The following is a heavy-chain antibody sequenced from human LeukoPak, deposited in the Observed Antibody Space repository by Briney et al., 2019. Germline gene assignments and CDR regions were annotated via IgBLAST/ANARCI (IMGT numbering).Heavy chain of an antibody. V-gene: IGHV3-23*01. CDR1: GFTFSSYA. J-gene: IGHJ4*02. Sequence: GGSLRLSCAASGFTFSSYAMSWVRQAPAKELEWVSAISGRTGGTYYADSVKGRFTISRDNSKSTLYLQMDSLRAEDTAVYYCAKCGNSGCHLIDYWGQGTLVTVSS. D-gene: IGHD5-12*01. CDR3: AKCGNSGCHLIDY. CDR2: ISGRTGGT.